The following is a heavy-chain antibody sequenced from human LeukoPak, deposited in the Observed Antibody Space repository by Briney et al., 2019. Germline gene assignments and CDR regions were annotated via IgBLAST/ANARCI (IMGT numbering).Heavy chain of an antibody. J-gene: IGHJ4*02. CDR2: IKQDGSEK. CDR3: ASGLRGSY. V-gene: IGHV3-7*03. CDR1: GFTFSSYA. Sequence: GGSLRLSCGASGFTFSSYAMDWVRQAPGKGLEWVANIKQDGSEKNYVDSVKGRFTISRDNARNSLYLQMNSLRAEDTAVYYCASGLRGSYWGQGSLVTVSS. D-gene: IGHD4-17*01.